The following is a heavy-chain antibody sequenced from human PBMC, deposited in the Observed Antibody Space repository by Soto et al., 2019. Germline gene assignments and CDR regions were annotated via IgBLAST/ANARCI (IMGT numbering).Heavy chain of an antibody. CDR2: IYSGGST. D-gene: IGHD3-9*01. V-gene: IGHV3-66*01. J-gene: IGHJ4*02. Sequence: EVQLVESGGGLVQPGGSLRLSCAASGFTVSSNYMSWVRQAPGKGLEWVSVIYSGGSTYYADSVKGRFTISRDNSKNTQYLQMNSLRAEDTAVYYCARGDYDILTGYYSWNDYWGQGTLVTVSS. CDR1: GFTVSSNY. CDR3: ARGDYDILTGYYSWNDY.